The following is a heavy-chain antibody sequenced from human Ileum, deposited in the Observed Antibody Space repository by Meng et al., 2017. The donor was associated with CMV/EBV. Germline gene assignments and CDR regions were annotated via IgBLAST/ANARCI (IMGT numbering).Heavy chain of an antibody. V-gene: IGHV4-4*07. J-gene: IGHJ2*01. CDR1: GRSSMSYS. D-gene: IGHD2-15*01. CDR3: ARGDPDGYCAGGSCYRYWYFDV. Sequence: HGQRAGSGPGLWQPSETLSPTASGVGRSSMSYSWSCIRQPAGKVLEWIGRMYSLGGANYSPSLKSRATSSVDTSKNEVALKLSAVTAADTAVYYCARGDPDGYCAGGSCYRYWYFDVWGRGTLVTVSS. CDR2: MYSLGGA.